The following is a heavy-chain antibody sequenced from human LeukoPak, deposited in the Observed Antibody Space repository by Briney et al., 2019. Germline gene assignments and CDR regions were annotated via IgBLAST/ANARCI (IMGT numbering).Heavy chain of an antibody. CDR1: GGSISSYH. CDR2: IYYSGST. Sequence: SETLSLTCTVSGGSISSYHWSWIRQPPGKGLEWIGYIYYSGSTNYNPSLKSRVTISVDTSKNQFSLKLSSVTAADTAVYYCARGLWFGELLQNRDYWGQGTLVTVSS. J-gene: IGHJ4*02. V-gene: IGHV4-59*01. D-gene: IGHD3-10*01. CDR3: ARGLWFGELLQNRDY.